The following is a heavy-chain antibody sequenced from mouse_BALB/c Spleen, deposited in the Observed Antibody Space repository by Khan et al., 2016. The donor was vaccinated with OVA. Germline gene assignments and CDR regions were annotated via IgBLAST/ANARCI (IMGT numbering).Heavy chain of an antibody. D-gene: IGHD2-3*01. CDR1: GDSITSGY. CDR3: ARWGYDGHYGRFAY. Sequence: EVQLQESGPSLVKPSQTLSLTCSVTGDSITSGYWNWIRKFPGNKLEYMGYISYSGSTYYNPSLKSRISITRDTSKNQYYLQLNSVTTEDTATYYCARWGYDGHYGRFAYWGQGTLVTVSA. CDR2: ISYSGST. V-gene: IGHV3-8*02. J-gene: IGHJ3*01.